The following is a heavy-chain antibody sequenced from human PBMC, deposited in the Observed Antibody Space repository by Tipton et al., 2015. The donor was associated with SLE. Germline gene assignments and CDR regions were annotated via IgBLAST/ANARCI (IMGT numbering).Heavy chain of an antibody. J-gene: IGHJ6*03. CDR2: IYYSGST. CDR1: GGSISSSSYY. Sequence: LRLSCTVSGGSISSSSYYWGWIRPPPGKGLEWIGSIYYSGSTYYNPSPKSRVTISVDTSKNQFSLKLSSVTAAATAVYYCARISTYYDFWSGSYYYYYYMDVWGKGTTVTVSS. V-gene: IGHV4-39*01. D-gene: IGHD3-3*01. CDR3: ARISTYYDFWSGSYYYYYYMDV.